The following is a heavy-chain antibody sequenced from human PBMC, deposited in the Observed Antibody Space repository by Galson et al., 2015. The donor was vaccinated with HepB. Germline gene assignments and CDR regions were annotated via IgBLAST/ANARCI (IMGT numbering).Heavy chain of an antibody. Sequence: SLRLSCAASGFTFSSYGMHWVRQAPGKGLEWVAVIWFDGSSKYYGDSVKGRSTISRDNSKNTLYLQMNSLRADDTAVYYCARGQYCSSDSCYASYYYYGLDVWGQGTTVTVSS. V-gene: IGHV3-33*08. J-gene: IGHJ6*02. D-gene: IGHD2-2*01. CDR2: IWFDGSSK. CDR3: ARGQYCSSDSCYASYYYYGLDV. CDR1: GFTFSSYG.